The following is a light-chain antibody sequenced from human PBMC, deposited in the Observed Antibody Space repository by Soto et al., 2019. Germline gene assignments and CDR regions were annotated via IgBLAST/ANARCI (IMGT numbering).Light chain of an antibody. CDR2: SNI. Sequence: QSVLTQPPSASGTPGQRVTISCSGSSSNIGSNTVNWYQQLPGAAPKLLIFSNIQRPSRVPDRFSGSRSGTSASLAISGLQAEDEADYFCCSYAGSVVFGGGTQLTVL. CDR3: CSYAGSVV. V-gene: IGLV1-44*01. CDR1: SSNIGSNT. J-gene: IGLJ2*01.